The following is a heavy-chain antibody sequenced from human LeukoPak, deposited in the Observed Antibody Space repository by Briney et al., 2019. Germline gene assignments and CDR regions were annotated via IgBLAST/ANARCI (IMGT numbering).Heavy chain of an antibody. D-gene: IGHD2-2*01. Sequence: SETLSLTCTVSGGSISSYYWSWIRQPPGKGLEWIGYIYYSGSTNYNPSLKSRVTISADTSKNQFSLKLSSVTAADTAVYYCARAPGVVVPAAIEYYFDYWGQGTLVTVSS. CDR2: IYYSGST. J-gene: IGHJ4*02. CDR1: GGSISSYY. CDR3: ARAPGVVVPAAIEYYFDY. V-gene: IGHV4-59*01.